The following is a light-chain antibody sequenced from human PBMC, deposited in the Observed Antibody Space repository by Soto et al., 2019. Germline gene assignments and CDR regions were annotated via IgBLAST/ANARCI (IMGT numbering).Light chain of an antibody. V-gene: IGLV2-14*03. J-gene: IGLJ1*01. CDR2: DVS. CDR3: SSFSSGGTNA. Sequence: QSVLTQPASVSGSPGQSIAISCTGTSSDIGAYKYVSWYQQHPGTAPKLMIYDVSNRPSGVSDRFSGSKSGNTASLTISGLQAEDEADYYCSSFSSGGTNAFGTGTKVTVL. CDR1: SSDIGAYKY.